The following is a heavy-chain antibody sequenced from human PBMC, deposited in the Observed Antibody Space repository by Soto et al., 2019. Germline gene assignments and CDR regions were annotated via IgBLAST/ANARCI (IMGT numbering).Heavy chain of an antibody. CDR2: ITPFNGNT. CDR3: ARGNKGPGHYGPGSQGWYGP. V-gene: IGHV1-45*02. Sequence: QMQLVQSGAEVKKTGSSVKVSCKGSGNTFTYVYLHWVRQAPGQALEWMGWITPFNGNTKYAQKFQDRVTFTGDTSLNTAYMELSSLTIEDTAVYYCARGNKGPGHYGPGSQGWYGPWGQGTLVTVSS. D-gene: IGHD3-10*01. J-gene: IGHJ5*02. CDR1: GNTFTYVY.